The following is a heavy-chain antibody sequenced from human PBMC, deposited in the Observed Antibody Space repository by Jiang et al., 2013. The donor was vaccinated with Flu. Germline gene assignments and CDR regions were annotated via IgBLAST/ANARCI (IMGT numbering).Heavy chain of an antibody. CDR3: ARDPDLTFWFDP. CDR2: INPNSGGT. Sequence: SGYTFTGYYMHWVRQAPGQGLEWMGWINPNSGGTNYAQKFQGRVTMTRDTSISTAYMELSRLRSDDTAVYYCARDPDLTFWFDPWGQGTLVTVSS. J-gene: IGHJ5*02. V-gene: IGHV1-2*02. CDR1: GYTFTGYY. D-gene: IGHD2/OR15-2a*01.